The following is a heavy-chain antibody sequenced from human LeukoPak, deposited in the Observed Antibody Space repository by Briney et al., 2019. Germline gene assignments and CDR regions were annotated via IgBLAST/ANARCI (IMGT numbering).Heavy chain of an antibody. J-gene: IGHJ4*02. D-gene: IGHD2-2*01. V-gene: IGHV1-69*02. CDR3: AVSVPAANRY. CDR1: GGTFSSYT. CDR2: IIPILGIA. Sequence: SVKVSCNASGGTFSSYTISWVRQAPGQGLERMGRIIPILGIANYAQKFQGRVTITADKSTSTAYMELSSLRSEDTAVYYCAVSVPAANRYWGQGTLVTVSS.